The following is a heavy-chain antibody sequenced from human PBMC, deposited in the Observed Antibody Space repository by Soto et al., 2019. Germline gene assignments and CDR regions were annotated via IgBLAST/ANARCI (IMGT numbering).Heavy chain of an antibody. V-gene: IGHV3-21*01. D-gene: IGHD3-10*01. Sequence: GSLRLSCAASGFSVGSNYMTWVRQAPGKWLEWVSGIRGFSPYTFDAESVRGRFTISRDNAKNSLFLQMDSLRAEDTAVYYSASDRGYDAADYYDNAMDVWGQGTTVTVSS. CDR2: IRGFSPYT. J-gene: IGHJ6*02. CDR1: GFSVGSNY. CDR3: ASDRGYDAADYYDNAMDV.